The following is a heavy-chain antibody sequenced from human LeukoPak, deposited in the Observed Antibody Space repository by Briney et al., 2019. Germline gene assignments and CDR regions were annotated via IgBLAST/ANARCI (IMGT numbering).Heavy chain of an antibody. V-gene: IGHV1-69*01. Sequence: SVKVSCKASGGIFSSYAITWVRQAPGQGLEWMGGIIPLFGTANYAQKFQGRVTISADEFTTTVYMELSSLRSEDTAAYYCARVRDYFDTSGYQSNFDYWGQGTLVTVSS. CDR3: ARVRDYFDTSGYQSNFDY. CDR1: GGIFSSYA. D-gene: IGHD3-22*01. J-gene: IGHJ4*02. CDR2: IIPLFGTA.